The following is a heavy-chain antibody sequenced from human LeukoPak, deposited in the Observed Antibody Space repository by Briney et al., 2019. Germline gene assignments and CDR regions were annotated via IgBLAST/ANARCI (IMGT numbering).Heavy chain of an antibody. CDR3: ARRSGIAAAGTGNGMDV. CDR1: GYSFTSYW. CDR2: IDPSDSYT. D-gene: IGHD6-13*01. J-gene: IGHJ6*02. Sequence: GESLKIPCKGSGYSFTSYWISWVRQMPGKGLEWMGRIDPSDSYTNYSPSFQGHVTISADKSISTAYLQWSSLKASDTAMYYCARRSGIAAAGTGNGMDVWGQGTTVTVSS. V-gene: IGHV5-10-1*01.